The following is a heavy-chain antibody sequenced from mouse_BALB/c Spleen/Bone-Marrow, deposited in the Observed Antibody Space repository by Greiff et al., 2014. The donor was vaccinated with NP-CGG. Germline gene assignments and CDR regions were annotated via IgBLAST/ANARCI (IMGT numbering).Heavy chain of an antibody. J-gene: IGHJ3*01. CDR2: INPESSTI. CDR3: AGNGYYGWIAY. V-gene: IGHV4-1*02. CDR1: RFDFSRYW. D-gene: IGHD2-3*01. Sequence: DVKLVESGGGLVQPGGSLKLSCAASRFDFSRYWMTWVRQAPGKGLEWIGEINPESSTINYTPSLEDKFIISRDNAKNTLHLQMSKVRSEDTALYYCAGNGYYGWIAYWGQGTLVTVSA.